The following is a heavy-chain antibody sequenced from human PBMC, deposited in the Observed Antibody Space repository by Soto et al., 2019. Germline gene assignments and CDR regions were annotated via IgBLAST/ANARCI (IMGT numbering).Heavy chain of an antibody. CDR1: GGSISSYY. CDR3: ASSSGLTPLAIHYYYMDV. V-gene: IGHV4-59*08. J-gene: IGHJ6*03. Sequence: QVQLQESGPGLVKPSETLSLTCTVSGGSISSYYWSWIRQPPGKGLEWIGYIYYSGSTNYNPSLKSRVTISVDTSKNQFSLKLSSVTAADTAVYYCASSSGLTPLAIHYYYMDVWGKGTTVTVSS. CDR2: IYYSGST. D-gene: IGHD1-26*01.